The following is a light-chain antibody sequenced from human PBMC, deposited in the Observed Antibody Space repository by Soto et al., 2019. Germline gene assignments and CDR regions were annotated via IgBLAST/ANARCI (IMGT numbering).Light chain of an antibody. CDR1: QSVGSK. V-gene: IGKV3-11*01. J-gene: IGKJ5*01. CDR2: DAS. CDR3: QQRSSWPIT. Sequence: EIVLTQSPATLSLSPGERVTLSCRASQSVGSKLAWFQQKPGQAPRLLIYDASNRATGIPARFSGSGSGTDFTVTISSLEPEDFAVYYCQQRSSWPITFGPGTRLEIK.